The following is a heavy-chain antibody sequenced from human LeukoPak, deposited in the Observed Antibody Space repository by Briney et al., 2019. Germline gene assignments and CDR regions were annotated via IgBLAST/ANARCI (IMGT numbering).Heavy chain of an antibody. D-gene: IGHD1-26*01. CDR3: ARAAEGGYYYYYYHMDV. CDR1: GYTFTSYD. J-gene: IGHJ6*03. CDR2: MNPNSGNT. Sequence: GASVKVSCKASGYTFTSYDINWVRQATGQGLEWMGWMNPNSGNTGYAQKFQGRVTITRNTSISTAYMELSSLRSEDTAVYYCARAAEGGYYYYYYHMDVWGKGTTVTVSS. V-gene: IGHV1-8*03.